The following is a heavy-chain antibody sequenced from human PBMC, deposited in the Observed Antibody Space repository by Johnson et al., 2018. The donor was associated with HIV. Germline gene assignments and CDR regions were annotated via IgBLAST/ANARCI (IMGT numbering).Heavy chain of an antibody. CDR3: AKNFGNILAAGGLEVGDACDI. Sequence: QVQLVESGGGLVQPGGSLRLSCAASGFSFSSYDMHWVRQAPGKGLEWVAVISYDGSNKYYADSVKGRFTISRDNSKNTLYLQMNSLRDEDTAVYYCAKNFGNILAAGGLEVGDACDIWGQGTMVTVSS. V-gene: IGHV3-30*18. D-gene: IGHD6-13*01. J-gene: IGHJ3*02. CDR1: GFSFSSYD. CDR2: ISYDGSNK.